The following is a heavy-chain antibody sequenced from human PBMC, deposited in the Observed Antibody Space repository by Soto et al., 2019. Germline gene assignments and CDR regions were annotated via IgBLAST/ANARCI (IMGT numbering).Heavy chain of an antibody. Sequence: GALRLSCAASGFTFSNAWMSWVRQAPGKGLEWVGRIKSKTDGGTTDYAAPVKGRFTISRDDSKNTLYLQMNSLKTEDTAVYYCTMDIVVVPAASRNWFDPWGQGTLVTVSS. CDR2: IKSKTDGGTT. J-gene: IGHJ5*02. D-gene: IGHD2-2*03. CDR3: TMDIVVVPAASRNWFDP. CDR1: GFTFSNAW. V-gene: IGHV3-15*01.